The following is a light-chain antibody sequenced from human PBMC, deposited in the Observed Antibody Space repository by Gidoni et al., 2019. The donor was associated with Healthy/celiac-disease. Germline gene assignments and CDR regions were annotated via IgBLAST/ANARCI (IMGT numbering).Light chain of an antibody. V-gene: IGKV4-1*01. J-gene: IGKJ2*01. CDR1: QSVLYSSNNKNY. Sequence: DIVMTQSPDSLAVSLGERDTINCKSSQSVLYSSNNKNYLAWYQQKPGQPPKLLIYWASTRESGVPDRFSGSGSGTDFTLTISSLQAEDVAVYYCQQYYSTPLTFGQETKLEIK. CDR2: WAS. CDR3: QQYYSTPLT.